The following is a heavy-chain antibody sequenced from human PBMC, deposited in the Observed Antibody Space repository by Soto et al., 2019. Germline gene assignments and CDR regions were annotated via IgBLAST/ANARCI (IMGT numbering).Heavy chain of an antibody. V-gene: IGHV3-23*01. Sequence: GGSLRLSCAASGFTFSSYAMGWVRQAPGKGLEWVSAICGSCGSTYYADSVKGRFTISRDNSKNTLYLQMNSLRADDTAVYYCAKDPAPGITMIVEDYWGQGTLVTVSS. CDR3: AKDPAPGITMIVEDY. CDR2: ICGSCGST. J-gene: IGHJ4*02. D-gene: IGHD3-22*01. CDR1: GFTFSSYA.